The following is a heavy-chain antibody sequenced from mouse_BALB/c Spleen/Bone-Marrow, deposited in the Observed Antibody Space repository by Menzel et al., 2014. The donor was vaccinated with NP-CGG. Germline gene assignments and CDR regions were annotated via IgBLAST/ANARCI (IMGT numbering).Heavy chain of an antibody. CDR1: GFNIKDTY. V-gene: IGHV14-3*02. CDR2: IDPANGNT. Sequence: EVQLQQFGAELVKPGASVKLPCTASGFNIKDTYMHWVKQRPEQGLEWIGRIDPANGNTKYDPKFQGKATITADTSSNTAYLQLSSLTSEDTAVYYCASYYYGSSLFAYWGQGTLVTVSA. CDR3: ASYYYGSSLFAY. D-gene: IGHD1-1*01. J-gene: IGHJ3*01.